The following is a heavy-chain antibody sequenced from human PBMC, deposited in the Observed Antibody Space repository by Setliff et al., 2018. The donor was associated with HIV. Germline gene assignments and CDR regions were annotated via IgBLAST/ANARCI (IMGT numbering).Heavy chain of an antibody. V-gene: IGHV3-48*03. CDR1: GFTFSSYE. CDR2: ISSSGSTI. Sequence: GGSLRLSCAASGFTFSSYEMNWVRQAPGKGLEWVSYISSSGSTIYYADSVKGRFTISRDNAKNSLYLQMNSLIAEDTAVYYCARDFRDYVGKFDYWGQGTLVTVSS. J-gene: IGHJ4*02. CDR3: ARDFRDYVGKFDY. D-gene: IGHD1-26*01.